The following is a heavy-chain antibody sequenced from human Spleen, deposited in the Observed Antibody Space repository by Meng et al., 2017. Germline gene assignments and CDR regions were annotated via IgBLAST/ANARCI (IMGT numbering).Heavy chain of an antibody. V-gene: IGHV1-8*03. CDR1: GYTFTSYD. J-gene: IGHJ4*02. Sequence: ASVKVSCKASGYTFTSYDINWVRQATGQGLEWMGWMNPNSGNTGYAQKFQGRVTITRNTSISTAYMELSSLRSEDTAVYYCARGPTTMAHDFDYWGQGTMVTVSS. CDR2: MNPNSGNT. D-gene: IGHD4-11*01. CDR3: ARGPTTMAHDFDY.